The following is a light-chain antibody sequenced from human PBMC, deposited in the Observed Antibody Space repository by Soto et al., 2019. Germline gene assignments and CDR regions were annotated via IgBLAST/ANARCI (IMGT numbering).Light chain of an antibody. CDR3: AAWDDGLHGGL. CDR1: SSNIGSNS. Sequence: QSVLTQPPSASGTPGRRVTISCSGSSSNIGSNSVNWYQLLPGTAPKLLIYSHNYRPSGVPDRCSGSKSGTSASLAISGLKSEDETDYYCAAWDDGLHGGLFGGGTKLTVL. J-gene: IGLJ3*02. CDR2: SHN. V-gene: IGLV1-44*01.